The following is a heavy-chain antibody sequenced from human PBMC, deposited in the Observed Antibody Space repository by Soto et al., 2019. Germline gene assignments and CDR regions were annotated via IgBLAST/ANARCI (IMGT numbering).Heavy chain of an antibody. CDR2: ISGSGGST. J-gene: IGHJ4*02. V-gene: IGHV3-23*01. CDR3: AKDRGHGRSVLRFLEWLPESTYYFDY. Sequence: GESLKISCAASGFTFSSYAMSWVRQAPGKGLEWVSAISGSGGSTYYADSVKGRFTISRDKSKNTLYLQMNSLRAEDTAVYYCAKDRGHGRSVLRFLEWLPESTYYFDYWGQGTLVTVSS. CDR1: GFTFSSYA. D-gene: IGHD3-3*01.